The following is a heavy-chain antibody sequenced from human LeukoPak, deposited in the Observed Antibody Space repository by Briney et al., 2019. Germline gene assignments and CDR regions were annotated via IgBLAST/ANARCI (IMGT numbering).Heavy chain of an antibody. D-gene: IGHD3-3*01. V-gene: IGHV4-30-2*01. CDR1: GGSISSGGYY. CDR2: IYHSGST. Sequence: PSQTLSLTCTVSGGSISSGGYYWSWIRQPPGKGLEWIGYIYHSGSTYYNPSLKSRVTISVDRSKNQFSLKLSSVTAADTAVYYCASLGGAGYDFWSGYPRGWYYFDYWGQGTLVTVSS. CDR3: ASLGGAGYDFWSGYPRGWYYFDY. J-gene: IGHJ4*02.